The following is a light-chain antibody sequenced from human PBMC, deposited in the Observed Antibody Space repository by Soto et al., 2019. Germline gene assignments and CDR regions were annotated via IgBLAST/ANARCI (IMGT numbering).Light chain of an antibody. J-gene: IGLJ1*01. CDR3: CSYTSSSTYV. CDR2: DVS. CDR1: SRDVGAYNY. V-gene: IGLV2-14*01. Sequence: QSVLTQPASVSGSPGQSITISCNGTSRDVGAYNYVSWFQQYPGKAPKLMIYDVSNRPSGVSNRFSGSKSGNTASLTISGLQAEDEADYYCCSYTSSSTYVFGTGTKVTVL.